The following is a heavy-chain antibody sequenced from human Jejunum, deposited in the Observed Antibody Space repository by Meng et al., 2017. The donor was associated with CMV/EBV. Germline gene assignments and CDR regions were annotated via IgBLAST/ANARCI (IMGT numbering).Heavy chain of an antibody. CDR1: HY. D-gene: IGHD2-2*01. Sequence: HYWSWIRQPPGKGLEWIGYVYFTGTTNYHPSLKSRVTISVDTSKNQFSLKLNSVTAADTAVYFCARLKLVVPAAARDYYYGLDVWGQGTTVTVSS. CDR3: ARLKLVVPAAARDYYYGLDV. J-gene: IGHJ6*02. V-gene: IGHV4-59*11. CDR2: VYFTGTT.